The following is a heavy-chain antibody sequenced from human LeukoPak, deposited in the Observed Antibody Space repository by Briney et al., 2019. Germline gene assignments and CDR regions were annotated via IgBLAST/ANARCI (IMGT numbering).Heavy chain of an antibody. V-gene: IGHV3-23*01. J-gene: IGHJ4*02. Sequence: GGSLRLSCAASGFTFSSYALSWVRQGPGKGLEWVSAISNSGGSTYYADAVKGRFSISKDNSKNTLYLEMNSLSAEDTAVYYCAKKASSGYYYAFDYWGQGTLVTVSS. CDR2: ISNSGGST. CDR1: GFTFSSYA. CDR3: AKKASSGYYYAFDY. D-gene: IGHD3-22*01.